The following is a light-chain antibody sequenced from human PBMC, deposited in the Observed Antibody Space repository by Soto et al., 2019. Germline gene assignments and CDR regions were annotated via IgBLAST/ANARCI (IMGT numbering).Light chain of an antibody. CDR3: QHYNSYSEA. CDR1: QGIGRT. CDR2: DAS. V-gene: IGKV3-15*01. J-gene: IGKJ1*01. Sequence: EIVMTQSPATLAVSPGETATLSCRASQGIGRTLAWYQHKPGLAPRLLFYDASTRATGVPARFSGSGSGTEFTLTISSLQPDDFATYYCQHYNSYSEAFGQGTKGDIK.